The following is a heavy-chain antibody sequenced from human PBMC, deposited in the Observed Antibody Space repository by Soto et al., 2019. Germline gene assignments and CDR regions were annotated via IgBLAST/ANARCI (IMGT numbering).Heavy chain of an antibody. J-gene: IGHJ4*02. CDR2: ISSNEGST. CDR1: GFTFSSYA. CDR3: ARGGLYIAVAGRTFDY. Sequence: EVQLVESGGGLVQPGGSLRLSCAASGFTFSSYAMHWVRQAPGKGLEYVSAISSNEGSTYYANSVKDRFTISRDNSKNTLYLQMGSLRTEDMAVYYCARGGLYIAVAGRTFDYWGQGTLVTVSS. V-gene: IGHV3-64*01. D-gene: IGHD6-19*01.